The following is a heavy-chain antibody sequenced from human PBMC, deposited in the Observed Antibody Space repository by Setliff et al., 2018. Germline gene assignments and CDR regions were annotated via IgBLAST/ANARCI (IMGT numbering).Heavy chain of an antibody. CDR3: ARDLSTTVMTRSWYYFDY. V-gene: IGHV1-18*01. CDR1: GYTFATYG. CDR2: ISPYNSNT. D-gene: IGHD4-17*01. J-gene: IGHJ4*02. Sequence: ASVKVSCKASGYTFATYGISWVRQAPGQGLEWMGWISPYNSNTNYAQNFQGRVTMTTDTSTSTAYMELRSLRSDDTAMYYCARDLSTTVMTRSWYYFDYWGQGTPVTVSS.